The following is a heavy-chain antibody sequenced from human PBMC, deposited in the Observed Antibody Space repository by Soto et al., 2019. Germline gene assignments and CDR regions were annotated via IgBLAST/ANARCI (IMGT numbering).Heavy chain of an antibody. Sequence: QVQLVQSGAEVKKPGSSVKVSCKASGGTFSSYAISWVRQAPGQGLEWMGGIIPIFGTANYGRKFQGRVSIHADEPTRKPYMEGSSPSSDETAGYYRAREEEGYGVGGGMDVWGQGTTVTVSS. CDR2: IIPIFGTA. V-gene: IGHV1-69*01. CDR3: AREEEGYGVGGGMDV. J-gene: IGHJ6*02. CDR1: GGTFSSYA. D-gene: IGHD5-12*01.